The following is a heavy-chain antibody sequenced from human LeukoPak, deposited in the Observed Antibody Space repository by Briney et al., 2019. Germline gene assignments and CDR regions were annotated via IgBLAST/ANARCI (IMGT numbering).Heavy chain of an antibody. D-gene: IGHD5-12*01. CDR2: ISSSSNYI. J-gene: IGHJ4*02. V-gene: IGHV3-21*01. CDR3: ARDWLAPYFDY. Sequence: GGSLRLSCAASGFTLTTSSMNWVRQAPGKGLQWVSSISSSSNYIYYADSVKGRFTISRDNAKNSLYLQMNSLRAEDTAVYYCARDWLAPYFDYWGQGILVTVSS. CDR1: GFTLTTSS.